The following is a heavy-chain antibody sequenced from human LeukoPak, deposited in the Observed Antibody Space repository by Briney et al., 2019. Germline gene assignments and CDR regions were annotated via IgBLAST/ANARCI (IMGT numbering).Heavy chain of an antibody. V-gene: IGHV4-38-2*02. CDR2: IYTSGST. D-gene: IGHD3-22*01. J-gene: IGHJ2*01. Sequence: SPSETLSLTCTVSGYSISSGYYWGWIRQPPGKGLEWIGRIYTSGSTNYNPSLKSRVTISVDTSKNQFSLKLSSVTAADTAVYYCAREIGRIGVVVIAWYFDLWGRGTLVTVSS. CDR1: GYSISSGYY. CDR3: AREIGRIGVVVIAWYFDL.